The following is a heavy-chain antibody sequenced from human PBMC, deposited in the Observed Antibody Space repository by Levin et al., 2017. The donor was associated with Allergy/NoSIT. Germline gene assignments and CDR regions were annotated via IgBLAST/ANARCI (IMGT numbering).Heavy chain of an antibody. CDR3: ARDIVVVVAASLYGMDV. Sequence: AASVKVSCKASGGTFSSYAISWVRQAPGQGLEWMGGIIPIFGTANYAQKFQGRVTITADESTSTAYMELSSLRSEDTAVYYCARDIVVVVAASLYGMDVWGQGTTVTVSS. V-gene: IGHV1-69*13. J-gene: IGHJ6*02. D-gene: IGHD2-15*01. CDR2: IIPIFGTA. CDR1: GGTFSSYA.